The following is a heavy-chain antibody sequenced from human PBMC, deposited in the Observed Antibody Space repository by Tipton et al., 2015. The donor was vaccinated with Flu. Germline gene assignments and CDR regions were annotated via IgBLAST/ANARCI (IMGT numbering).Heavy chain of an antibody. J-gene: IGHJ3*02. V-gene: IGHV4-38-2*01. CDR1: GYSISSGYY. CDR3: ARGLRDGYNPHDAFDI. CDR2: IYHSGST. D-gene: IGHD5-24*01. Sequence: TLSLTCAVSGYSISSGYYWGWIRQPPGKGLEWIGSIYHSGSTYYNPSLKSRVTISVDTSKNQFSLKLSSVTAADTAVYYCARGLRDGYNPHDAFDIWGQGTMVTVSS.